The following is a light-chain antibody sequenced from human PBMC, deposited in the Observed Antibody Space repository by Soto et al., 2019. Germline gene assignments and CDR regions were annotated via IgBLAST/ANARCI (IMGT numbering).Light chain of an antibody. CDR2: EVS. CDR3: SSYTSGSTV. V-gene: IGLV2-14*01. Sequence: QSVLTQPASVSGSPGQSITISCTGTSSDVGGSNYVSWYQHHPGKAPKLMIYEVSNRPSGVSSRFSGSKSGNTASLTISGLQAEDEADDYCSSYTSGSTVFGGGTKLTVL. CDR1: SSDVGGSNY. J-gene: IGLJ3*02.